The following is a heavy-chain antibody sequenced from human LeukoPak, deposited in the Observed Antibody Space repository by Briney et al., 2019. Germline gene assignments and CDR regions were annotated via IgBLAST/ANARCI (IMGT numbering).Heavy chain of an antibody. D-gene: IGHD3-22*01. CDR1: GFTFSSYG. Sequence: GGSLRLSCANSGFTFSSYGMNWVRQAPGKGLEWVSFISSRNDDINYADFVKGRFTISRDNAKNSLYLQMNSLRAEDTAIYYCVRYYDTSGYPYYFHYWGQGTLVTVSS. V-gene: IGHV3-21*05. J-gene: IGHJ4*02. CDR2: ISSRNDDI. CDR3: VRYYDTSGYPYYFHY.